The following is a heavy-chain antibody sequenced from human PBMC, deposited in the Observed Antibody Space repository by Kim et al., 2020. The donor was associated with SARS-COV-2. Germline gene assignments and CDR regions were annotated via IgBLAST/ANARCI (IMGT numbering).Heavy chain of an antibody. CDR1: GGTFSSYA. CDR2: IIPIFGTA. V-gene: IGHV1-69*13. D-gene: IGHD2-2*01. CDR3: ARDVVYCSSTSCYERGCSGGSCYYYYGMDV. Sequence: SVKVSCKASGGTFSSYAISWVRQAPGQGLEWMGGIIPIFGTANYAQKFQGRVTITADESTSTAYMELSSLRSEDTAVYYWARDVVYCSSTSCYERGCSGGSCYYYYGMDVWGQGTTVTVSS. J-gene: IGHJ6*02.